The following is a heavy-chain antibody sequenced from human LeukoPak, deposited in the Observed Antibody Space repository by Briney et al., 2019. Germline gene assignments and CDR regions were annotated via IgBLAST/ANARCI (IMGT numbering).Heavy chain of an antibody. CDR3: ARSRGAAAWFDP. V-gene: IGHV4-31*03. Sequence: SETLSLTCTVSGGSISCGGYYWSWIRQHPGKGLEWIGYIYYSGSTYYNPSLKSRVTISVDTSKNQFSLKLSSVTAADTAVYYCARSRGAAAWFDPWGQGTLVTVTS. D-gene: IGHD6-13*01. J-gene: IGHJ5*02. CDR2: IYYSGST. CDR1: GGSISCGGYY.